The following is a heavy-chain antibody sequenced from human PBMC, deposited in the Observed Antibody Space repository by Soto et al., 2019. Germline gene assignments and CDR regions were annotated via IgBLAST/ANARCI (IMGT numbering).Heavy chain of an antibody. CDR3: ARIQLDTIMALDY. D-gene: IGHD5-18*01. Sequence: QVQLVESGGGVVQPGRSLRLSCAASGFTFNTYGFHWVRQAPGKGLEWVAVIWSDGNNKYHEDSVRGRFTISRDSSKNTLYLQMNSLRVEDTAVYYCARIQLDTIMALDYWGQGTLVTVSS. J-gene: IGHJ4*02. CDR1: GFTFNTYG. V-gene: IGHV3-33*01. CDR2: IWSDGNNK.